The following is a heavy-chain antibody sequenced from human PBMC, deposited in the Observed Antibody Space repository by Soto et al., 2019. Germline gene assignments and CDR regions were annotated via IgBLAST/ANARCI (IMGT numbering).Heavy chain of an antibody. V-gene: IGHV1-46*01. CDR3: AREYYDFWSGQQGPYYYYGMDV. J-gene: IGHJ6*02. CDR1: GYTFTSYY. Sequence: ASVKVSCKASGYTFTSYYMHWVRQAPGQGLEWMGIINPSGGSTSYAQKFQGRVTMTRDTSTSTVYMELSSLRSEDTAVYYCAREYYDFWSGQQGPYYYYGMDVWGQGTTVTVYS. D-gene: IGHD3-3*01. CDR2: INPSGGST.